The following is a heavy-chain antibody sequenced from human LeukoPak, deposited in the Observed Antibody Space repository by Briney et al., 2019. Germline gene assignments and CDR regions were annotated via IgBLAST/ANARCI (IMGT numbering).Heavy chain of an antibody. CDR3: ARDHAYGDYVDY. J-gene: IGHJ4*02. V-gene: IGHV1-69*13. Sequence: SVTVSCTASGGTFSSYAISWVRQAPGQGLEWMGGIIPIFGTANYAQKFQGRVTITADESTSTAYMELSSLRSEDTAVYYCARDHAYGDYVDYWGQGTLVTVSS. D-gene: IGHD3-16*01. CDR1: GGTFSSYA. CDR2: IIPIFGTA.